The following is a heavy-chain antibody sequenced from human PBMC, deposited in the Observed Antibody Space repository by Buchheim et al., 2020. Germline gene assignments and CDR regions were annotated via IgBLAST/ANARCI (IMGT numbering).Heavy chain of an antibody. CDR1: GASISSSSYY. J-gene: IGHJ4*02. Sequence: QLQLQESGPGLVQPSETLSLTCAVSGASISSSSYYWGWIRQPPGEGLEWIGSIHSSGSTYYNPSLKSRVTIFVDTSKNQFSLRLSSVIAADTAVYYCARGFGYFGSGNYVDYLGQGSL. V-gene: IGHV4-39*01. D-gene: IGHD3-10*01. CDR2: IHSSGST. CDR3: ARGFGYFGSGNYVDY.